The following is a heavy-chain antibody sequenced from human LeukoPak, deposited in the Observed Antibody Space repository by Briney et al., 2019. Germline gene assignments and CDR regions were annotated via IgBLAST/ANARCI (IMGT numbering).Heavy chain of an antibody. V-gene: IGHV3-23*01. CDR1: GFTFSSYA. Sequence: GGSLRLSCAASGFTFSSYAMSWVRQAPGKGLEWVSAISTSGGTTYYADSVKGRFTISRDNAKNSLYLQMNSLRAEDTAVYYCAELGITMIGGVWGKGTTVTISS. D-gene: IGHD3-10*02. J-gene: IGHJ6*04. CDR2: ISTSGGTT. CDR3: AELGITMIGGV.